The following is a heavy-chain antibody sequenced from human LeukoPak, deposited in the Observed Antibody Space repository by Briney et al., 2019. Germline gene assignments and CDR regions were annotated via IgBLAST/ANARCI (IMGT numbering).Heavy chain of an antibody. J-gene: IGHJ4*02. D-gene: IGHD6-13*01. CDR2: ISGGGGST. Sequence: GGSLRLSCAASRFTFSSYVMSWVRQAPGKGLEWVSAISGGGGSTYYADSVKGRFTISRDNSKNTLYLQMNSLRAEDTAIYYCAKDLIQQQLVYFDHWGQGTLVTVSS. CDR3: AKDLIQQQLVYFDH. V-gene: IGHV3-23*01. CDR1: RFTFSSYV.